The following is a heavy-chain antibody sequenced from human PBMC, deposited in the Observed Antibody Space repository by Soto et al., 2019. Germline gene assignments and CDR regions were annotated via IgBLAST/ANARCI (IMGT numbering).Heavy chain of an antibody. CDR1: GYSFTSYW. CDR2: IYPGDSDT. D-gene: IGHD3-10*01. Sequence: PGQSLKISCKGSGYSFTSYWIAWVRQMPGKGLEWMGIIYPGDSDTRYSPSFQGQVTISADKSISTAYLQWSNLKASDTAMYFCARHSKWSGDRFADFWGQGTLVTVSS. CDR3: ARHSKWSGDRFADF. J-gene: IGHJ4*02. V-gene: IGHV5-51*01.